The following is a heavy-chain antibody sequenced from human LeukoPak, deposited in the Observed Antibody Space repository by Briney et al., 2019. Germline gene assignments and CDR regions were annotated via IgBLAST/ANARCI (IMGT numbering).Heavy chain of an antibody. CDR2: INHSGST. J-gene: IGHJ6*03. D-gene: IGHD4-17*01. CDR3: ARGKPTVTAYYYYYYMDV. V-gene: IGHV4-34*01. Sequence: SETLSLTCAVYGGSFSGYYRGWIRQPPGKGLEWIGEINHSGSTNYNPSLKSRVTISVDTSKNQFSLKLSSVTAADTAVYYCARGKPTVTAYYYYYYMDVWGKGTTVTVSS. CDR1: GGSFSGYY.